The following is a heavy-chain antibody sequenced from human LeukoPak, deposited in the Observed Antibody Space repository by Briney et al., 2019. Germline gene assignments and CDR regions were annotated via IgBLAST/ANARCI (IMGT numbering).Heavy chain of an antibody. J-gene: IGHJ6*02. CDR1: GFTFSDSY. CDR2: ISDSGNTV. V-gene: IGHV3-11*04. CDR3: ARDDYDFWSGYYTGYYGMDV. D-gene: IGHD3-3*01. Sequence: GGSLRLSCAASGFTFSDSYMSWIRQAPGKGLEWISYISDSGNTVYYADSVKGRFTISRDNAKNSLYLQMNSLRAEDTAVYYCARDDYDFWSGYYTGYYGMDVWGQGTTVTVSS.